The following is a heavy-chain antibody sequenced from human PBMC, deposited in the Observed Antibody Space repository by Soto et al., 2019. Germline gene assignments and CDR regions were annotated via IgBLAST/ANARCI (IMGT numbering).Heavy chain of an antibody. Sequence: SVKVSCKASGGTFSSYAISWVRQAPVQGLEWMGGIIPIFGTANYAQKFQGRVTITADESTSTAYMELSSLRSEDTAVYYCARRYYYDSSGYTPFDYWGQGTLVTVSS. D-gene: IGHD3-22*01. J-gene: IGHJ4*02. V-gene: IGHV1-69*01. CDR1: GGTFSSYA. CDR2: IIPIFGTA. CDR3: ARRYYYDSSGYTPFDY.